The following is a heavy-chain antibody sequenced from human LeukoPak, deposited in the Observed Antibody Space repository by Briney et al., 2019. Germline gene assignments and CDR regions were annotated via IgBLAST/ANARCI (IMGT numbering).Heavy chain of an antibody. V-gene: IGHV1-24*01. CDR3: ARSENDFWSGENWFDP. J-gene: IGHJ5*02. CDR2: FDPEDGET. D-gene: IGHD3-3*01. CDR1: GYTLTELS. Sequence: ASVKVSCKVSGYTLTELSMHWVRQAPGKGLEWMGGFDPEDGETIYAQKFQGRVTMTEDTSTDTAYMELSSLRSEDTAVYYCARSENDFWSGENWFDPWGQGTLVTVSS.